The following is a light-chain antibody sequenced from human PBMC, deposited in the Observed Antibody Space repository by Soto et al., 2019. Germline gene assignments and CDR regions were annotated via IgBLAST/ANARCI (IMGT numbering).Light chain of an antibody. Sequence: EIVLTQSPATLSSFPGDRVTLSCRASQSINTRLAWYQHRPGQAPRLLIYQTSIRAAGIPARFSASGSGTDFTLTISVVQPEDFALYYCHQRQSWPRTFGQGTKVDI. CDR1: QSINTR. CDR3: HQRQSWPRT. CDR2: QTS. V-gene: IGKV3-11*01. J-gene: IGKJ1*01.